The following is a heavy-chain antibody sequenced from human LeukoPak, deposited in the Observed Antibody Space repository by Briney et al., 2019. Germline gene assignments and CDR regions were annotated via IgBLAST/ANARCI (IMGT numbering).Heavy chain of an antibody. J-gene: IGHJ4*02. CDR3: ARGGDYVWGSYRVLDY. V-gene: IGHV4-34*01. CDR1: GGSFSGYY. D-gene: IGHD3-16*02. CDR2: INHSGST. Sequence: PSETLSLTCDVYGGSFSGYYWNWIRQSPGKGLEWVGEINHSGSTNYNPSLKSRVTISVDTSKNQFSLKLSSVTAADTAVYYCARGGDYVWGSYRVLDYWGQGTLVTVSS.